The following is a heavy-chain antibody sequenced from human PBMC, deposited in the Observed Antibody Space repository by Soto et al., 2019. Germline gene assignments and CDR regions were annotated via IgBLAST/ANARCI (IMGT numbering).Heavy chain of an antibody. V-gene: IGHV4-39*01. J-gene: IGHJ6*02. CDR3: ATDSYGYIYYYYYGMDV. Sequence: SETLSLTCTVSGGSISSSSYYWGWIRQPPGKGLEWIGSIYYSGSTYYNPSLKSRVTISVDTSKNQFSLKLSSVTAADTAVYYCATDSYGYIYYYYYGMDVWGQGTTVTVSS. CDR1: GGSISSSSYY. CDR2: IYYSGST. D-gene: IGHD5-18*01.